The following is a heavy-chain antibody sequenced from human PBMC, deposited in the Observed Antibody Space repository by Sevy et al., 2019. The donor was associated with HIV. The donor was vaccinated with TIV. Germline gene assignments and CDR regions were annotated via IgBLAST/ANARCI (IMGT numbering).Heavy chain of an antibody. CDR2: ISSSGNTI. D-gene: IGHD3-22*01. Sequence: GGSLRLSCAASGFTFSDYYMNWIRQAPGKGLEWVSYISSSGNTIYYADSVKGRLTISWDNAKNSLYLQMNSLRAEDTAVYYCARVVNYYDRGPSDYWGQGTLVTVSS. CDR1: GFTFSDYY. CDR3: ARVVNYYDRGPSDY. J-gene: IGHJ4*02. V-gene: IGHV3-11*01.